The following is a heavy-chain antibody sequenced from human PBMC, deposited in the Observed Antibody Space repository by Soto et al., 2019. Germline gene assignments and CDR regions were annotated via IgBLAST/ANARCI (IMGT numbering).Heavy chain of an antibody. CDR2: INGDGSST. D-gene: IGHD1-26*01. CDR3: ASLGGTYRLWYFDI. Sequence: EVQLVESGGGLVQPGGSLRLSCAASGFTFSKYWMYWVRQAPGKGLVWVSRINGDGSSTTYADSVKGRFTISRDNANSALHLQMNSLRAEDTALYVCASLGGTYRLWYFDIWGRGTLVTVSS. J-gene: IGHJ2*01. V-gene: IGHV3-74*01. CDR1: GFTFSKYW.